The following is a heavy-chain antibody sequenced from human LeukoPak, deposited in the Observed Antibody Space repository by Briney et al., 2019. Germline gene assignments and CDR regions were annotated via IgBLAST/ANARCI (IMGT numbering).Heavy chain of an antibody. D-gene: IGHD3-3*01. CDR3: ARVTRITIFGVVPPLGGLNAFDI. CDR1: GGSISSSSYY. V-gene: IGHV4-39*07. J-gene: IGHJ3*02. CDR2: IYYSGST. Sequence: SETLSLTCTVSGGSISSSSYYWGWIRQPPGKGLEWIGSIYYSGSTYYNPSLKSRVTISVDTSKNQFSLKLSSVTAADTAVYYCARVTRITIFGVVPPLGGLNAFDIWGQGTMVTVSS.